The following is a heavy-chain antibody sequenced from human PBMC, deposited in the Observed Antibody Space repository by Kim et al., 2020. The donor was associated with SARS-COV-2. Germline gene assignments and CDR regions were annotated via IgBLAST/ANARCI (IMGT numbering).Heavy chain of an antibody. Sequence: SETLSLTCTVSGGSISSYYWSWIRQPPGKGLEWIGYIYYSGSTNYNPSLKSRVTISVDTFKNQFSLKLSSVTAADTAVYYCAREAAAAAFYFDYWGQGTLVTVSS. J-gene: IGHJ4*02. V-gene: IGHV4-59*01. CDR1: GGSISSYY. D-gene: IGHD6-13*01. CDR3: AREAAAAAFYFDY. CDR2: IYYSGST.